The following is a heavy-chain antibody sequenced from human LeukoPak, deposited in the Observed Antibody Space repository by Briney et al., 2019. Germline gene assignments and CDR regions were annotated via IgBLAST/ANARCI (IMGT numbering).Heavy chain of an antibody. V-gene: IGHV1-46*01. Sequence: ASVTVSCTASGYTFTSYYMHWVRQSPGQGLEWMGIINPSGGSTSYAQKFQGRVTMTRDMSTSTVYMELSSLRSEDTAVYYCARVERGWSSSAFDIWGQGTMVTVSS. J-gene: IGHJ3*02. D-gene: IGHD6-6*01. CDR2: INPSGGST. CDR3: ARVERGWSSSAFDI. CDR1: GYTFTSYY.